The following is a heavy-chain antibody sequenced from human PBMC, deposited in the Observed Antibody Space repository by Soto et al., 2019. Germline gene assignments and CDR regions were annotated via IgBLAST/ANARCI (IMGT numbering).Heavy chain of an antibody. Sequence: PSETLSLTCTVSGGSISSYYWSWIRQPPGKGLEWIGYIYYSGSTNYNPSLKSRVTISVDTSKNQFSLKLSSVTAADTAVYYCERSTDSSGWRFDYWGQGTQVTVSS. D-gene: IGHD6-19*01. CDR2: IYYSGST. J-gene: IGHJ4*02. CDR1: GGSISSYY. V-gene: IGHV4-59*01. CDR3: ERSTDSSGWRFDY.